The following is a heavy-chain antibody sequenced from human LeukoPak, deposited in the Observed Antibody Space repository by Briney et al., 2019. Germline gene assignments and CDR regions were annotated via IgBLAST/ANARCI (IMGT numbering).Heavy chain of an antibody. Sequence: GGSLRLSCAASGFTFSSYAMHWVRQAPGKGLEWVAVISYDGSNKYYADSVKGRFTISRDNSKNSLYLQMNSLRAEDTAVYYCARVGMATIHPPDYWGQGTLVTVSS. V-gene: IGHV3-30-3*01. CDR2: ISYDGSNK. J-gene: IGHJ4*02. CDR3: ARVGMATIHPPDY. D-gene: IGHD5-12*01. CDR1: GFTFSSYA.